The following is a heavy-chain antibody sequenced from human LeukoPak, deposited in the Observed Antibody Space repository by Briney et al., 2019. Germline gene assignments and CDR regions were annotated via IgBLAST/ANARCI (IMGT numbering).Heavy chain of an antibody. V-gene: IGHV3-21*01. CDR3: ARVSRPDYYDSSGYYPFDY. CDR1: GFTFSSYS. D-gene: IGHD3-22*01. Sequence: GGSLRLSCAASGFTFSSYSMNWVRQAPGKGLEWASSISSSSSYIYYADSVKGRFTISRDNAKNSLYLQMNSLRAEDTAVYYCARVSRPDYYDSSGYYPFDYWGQGTLVTVSS. CDR2: ISSSSSYI. J-gene: IGHJ4*02.